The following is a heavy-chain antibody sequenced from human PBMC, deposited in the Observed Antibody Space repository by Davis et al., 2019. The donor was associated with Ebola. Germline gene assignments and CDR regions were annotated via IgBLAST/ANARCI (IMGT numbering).Heavy chain of an antibody. J-gene: IGHJ3*02. Sequence: PSETLSLTCTVSGGSISSYYWSWIRQPPGKGLEWIGYIYYSGSTNYNPSLKSRVTISVDTSKNQFSLKLSSVTAADTAVYYCARLYGYSGSPGAFDIWGQGTMVTVSS. CDR2: IYYSGST. V-gene: IGHV4-59*01. CDR3: ARLYGYSGSPGAFDI. CDR1: GGSISSYY. D-gene: IGHD1-26*01.